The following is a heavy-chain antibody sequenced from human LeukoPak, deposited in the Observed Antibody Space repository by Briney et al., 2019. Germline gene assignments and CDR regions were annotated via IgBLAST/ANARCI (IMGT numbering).Heavy chain of an antibody. CDR3: ATDRTYSSSWYAFDY. V-gene: IGHV1-24*01. Sequence: ASVKVSCKVSGYTLTELSMHWVRQAPGKGLEWMGGFDPEDGETIYARKFQGRVTMTEDTSTDTAYMELSSLRSEDTAVYYCATDRTYSSSWYAFDYWGQGTLVTVSS. J-gene: IGHJ4*02. CDR2: FDPEDGET. CDR1: GYTLTELS. D-gene: IGHD6-13*01.